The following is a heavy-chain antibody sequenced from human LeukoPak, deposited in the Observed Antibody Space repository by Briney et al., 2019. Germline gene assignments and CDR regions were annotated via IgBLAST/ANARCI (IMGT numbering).Heavy chain of an antibody. V-gene: IGHV3-30*04. CDR1: GFTFSSYA. J-gene: IGHJ4*02. CDR3: ARDREWDPIPFDY. D-gene: IGHD1-26*01. CDR2: ISYDGSNK. Sequence: PGRSLRLSCAASGFTFSSYAMHWVRQAPGKGLEWVAVISYDGSNKYYADSVKGRFTISRDNSKNTLYLQMNSLRAEDTAVYYCARDREWDPIPFDYWGQETLVTVSS.